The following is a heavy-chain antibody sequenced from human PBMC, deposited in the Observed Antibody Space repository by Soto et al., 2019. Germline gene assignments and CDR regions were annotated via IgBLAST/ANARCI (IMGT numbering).Heavy chain of an antibody. CDR3: ARDRMAIEY. D-gene: IGHD2-8*01. V-gene: IGHV4-31*11. Sequence: PSETLSLTCVVSGGSITSYHWTWIRQHPGKGLEWIGYIFHSGSTYYNPSLKSRLSISVDTSKTQFSLKLTSVTAADTAVYYCARDRMAIEYWGQGTLVTVSS. CDR2: IFHSGST. J-gene: IGHJ4*02. CDR1: GGSITSYH.